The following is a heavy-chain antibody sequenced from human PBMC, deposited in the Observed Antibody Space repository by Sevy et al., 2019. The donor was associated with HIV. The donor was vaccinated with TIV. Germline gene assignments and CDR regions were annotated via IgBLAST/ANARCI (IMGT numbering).Heavy chain of an antibody. Sequence: GESLKISCAASGFTFSSYGMHWVRQAPGKGLEWVAVIWYDGSNKYYEESVKGRFTISRDNSKNTLYLQMNSLRAEDTALYYCARDGRLDSSSSGSVDYWGQGTLVTVSS. CDR1: GFTFSSYG. V-gene: IGHV3-33*01. D-gene: IGHD6-6*01. J-gene: IGHJ4*02. CDR2: IWYDGSNK. CDR3: ARDGRLDSSSSGSVDY.